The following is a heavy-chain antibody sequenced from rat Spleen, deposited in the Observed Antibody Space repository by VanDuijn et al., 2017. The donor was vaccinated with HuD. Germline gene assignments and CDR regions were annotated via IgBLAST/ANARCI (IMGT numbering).Heavy chain of an antibody. CDR3: VRERHSYGVMDA. V-gene: IGHV2-30*01. J-gene: IGHJ4*01. CDR2: IWTTGNT. D-gene: IGHD1-12*01. Sequence: QPPGKGLEWLGVIWTTGNTEYNSGLKSRLNISRDTSQRQVFLKMNSLQTEDIATYYCVRERHSYGVMDAWGQGTSVTVSS.